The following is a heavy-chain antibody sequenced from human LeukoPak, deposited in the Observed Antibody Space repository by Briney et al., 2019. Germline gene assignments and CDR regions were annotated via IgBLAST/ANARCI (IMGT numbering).Heavy chain of an antibody. V-gene: IGHV5-51*01. J-gene: IGHJ3*02. CDR2: IYPGDSDT. CDR1: GYGFTSYW. Sequence: GESLKISCKGSGYGFTSYWIGWVRQMPGKGLEWMGIIYPGDSDTRYSPSFQGQVTISADKSISTAYLQWSSLKASDTAMYYCATAGGDSSGLDAFDIWGQGTMVTVSS. D-gene: IGHD3-22*01. CDR3: ATAGGDSSGLDAFDI.